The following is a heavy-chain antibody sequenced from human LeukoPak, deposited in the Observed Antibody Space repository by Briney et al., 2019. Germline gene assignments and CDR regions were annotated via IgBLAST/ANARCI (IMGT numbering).Heavy chain of an antibody. V-gene: IGHV5-51*01. Sequence: GESLKISCKGSGYTFTTYWIAWVRQMPGKGLEWVGIIYPGDSDARYSPSFHGQVTISVDESISTAYLQWSSLKASDTAMYYCARRGGGGSAAAAKAFDYWGQGTLVTVSS. CDR1: GYTFTTYW. CDR3: ARRGGGGSAAAAKAFDY. D-gene: IGHD6-13*01. CDR2: IYPGDSDA. J-gene: IGHJ4*02.